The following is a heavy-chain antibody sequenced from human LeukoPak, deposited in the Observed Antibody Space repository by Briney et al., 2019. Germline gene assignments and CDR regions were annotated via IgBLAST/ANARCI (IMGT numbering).Heavy chain of an antibody. J-gene: IGHJ4*02. V-gene: IGHV1-46*01. CDR2: INPSGGST. D-gene: IGHD3-16*02. CDR3: ARESSYYDYVWGSYPLDY. CDR1: GYTFTSYY. Sequence: ASVKVSCKASGYTFTSYYMHWVRQAPGQGLEWMGIINPSGGSTSYAQKFQGRVTMTRDTSTSTAYMELSSLRSEDTAVYYCARESSYYDYVWGSYPLDYWGQGTLVTVSS.